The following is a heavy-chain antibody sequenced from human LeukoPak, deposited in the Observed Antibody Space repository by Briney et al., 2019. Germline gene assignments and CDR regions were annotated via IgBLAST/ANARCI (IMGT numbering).Heavy chain of an antibody. V-gene: IGHV4-61*02. J-gene: IGHJ4*02. CDR1: GGSISSGSYY. Sequence: PSETLSLTCTVSGGSISSGSYYWSWIRQPAGKGLEWIGRMYSSGSTNYNPSLKSRVTISVDTSKNEFSLKMSSVTAADTAVYYCARGSGYDRPSPDYWGQGTLVTVSS. CDR2: MYSSGST. D-gene: IGHD3-10*01. CDR3: ARGSGYDRPSPDY.